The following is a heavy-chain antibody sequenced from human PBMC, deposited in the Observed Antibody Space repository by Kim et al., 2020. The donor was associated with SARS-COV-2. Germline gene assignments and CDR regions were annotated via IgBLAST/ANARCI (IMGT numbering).Heavy chain of an antibody. V-gene: IGHV4-4*07. CDR3: ARDPNSGSDADAFDI. D-gene: IGHD1-26*01. CDR1: GGSISSYY. CDR2: IYTSGST. J-gene: IGHJ3*02. Sequence: SETLSLTCTVSGGSISSYYWSWIRQPAGKGLEWIGRIYTSGSTNYNPSLKSRVTMSVDTSKNQFSLKLSSVTAADTAVYYCARDPNSGSDADAFDIWGQGTMVTVSS.